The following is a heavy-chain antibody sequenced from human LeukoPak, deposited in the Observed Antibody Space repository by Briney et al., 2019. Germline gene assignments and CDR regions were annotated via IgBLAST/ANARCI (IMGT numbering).Heavy chain of an antibody. V-gene: IGHV3-33*01. CDR1: GSDFRTYG. CDR2: IWYDGSKE. Sequence: GGSLRLSCAASGSDFRTYGIHWVRQAPGKGLDWVAVIWYDGSKEYYADSVKGRFTISRDNSKNTLYLQMNSLRAEDTAVYYCTSLDVIMADAFDSWGQGTMVTVSS. CDR3: TSLDVIMADAFDS. J-gene: IGHJ3*01. D-gene: IGHD3-9*01.